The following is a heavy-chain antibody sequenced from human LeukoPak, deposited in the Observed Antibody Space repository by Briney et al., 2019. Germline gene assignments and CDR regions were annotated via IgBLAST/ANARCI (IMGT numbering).Heavy chain of an antibody. CDR1: GFTFSSYG. CDR3: AKYRDSSGYYPGFFDY. J-gene: IGHJ4*02. V-gene: IGHV3-33*06. CDR2: IWYDGSNK. Sequence: GGSLRLSCAASGFTFSSYGMHWVRQAPGKGLEWVAVIWYDGSNKYYADSVKGRFTISRDNSKNTLYLQMNSLRAEDTAVYYCAKYRDSSGYYPGFFDYWGQGTLVTVSS. D-gene: IGHD3-22*01.